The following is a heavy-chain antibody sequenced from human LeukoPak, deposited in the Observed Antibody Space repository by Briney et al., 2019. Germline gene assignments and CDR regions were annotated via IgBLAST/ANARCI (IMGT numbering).Heavy chain of an antibody. D-gene: IGHD2-2*01. CDR2: IRYDGSHK. CDR1: GFTFSTYG. CDR3: VKDKAPLLYTTSCAFDY. Sequence: GGSQRLSCAASGFTFSTYGMHWVRQAPGKGLQWVAFIRYDGSHKYYVDSVKGRFTISRDNSKNTLYLQMDGLRPEDTAVYYCVKDKAPLLYTTSCAFDYWGQGTLVTVSS. V-gene: IGHV3-30*02. J-gene: IGHJ4*02.